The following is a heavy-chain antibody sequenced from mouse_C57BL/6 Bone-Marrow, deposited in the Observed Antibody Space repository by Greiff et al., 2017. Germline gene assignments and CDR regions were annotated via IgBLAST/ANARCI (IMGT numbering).Heavy chain of an antibody. V-gene: IGHV1-81*01. CDR1: GYTFTSYG. CDR2: IDPRSGNT. CDR3: ARTDYYGSSSYYFDY. J-gene: IGHJ2*01. Sequence: VQLQQSGAELARPGASVKLSCKASGYTFTSYGISWVKQRTGQGLEWIGEIDPRSGNTYYNEKFKGKATLTADKSSSTAYMELSSLTSEDSAVYVCARTDYYGSSSYYFDYWGQGTTLTVSS. D-gene: IGHD1-1*01.